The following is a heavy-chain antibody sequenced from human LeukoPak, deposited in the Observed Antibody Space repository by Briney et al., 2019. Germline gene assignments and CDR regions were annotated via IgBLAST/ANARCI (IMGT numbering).Heavy chain of an antibody. V-gene: IGHV1-69*05. CDR1: VGTFSSYA. Sequence: ASVKVSCKASVGTFSSYAISWVRQAPGQGLEWMGRIIPIFGTANYAQKFQGRVTITTDESTSTAYMELSSLRSEDTAVYYCARDFLEGWLIDYWGQGTLVTVSS. J-gene: IGHJ4*02. D-gene: IGHD5-12*01. CDR2: IIPIFGTA. CDR3: ARDFLEGWLIDY.